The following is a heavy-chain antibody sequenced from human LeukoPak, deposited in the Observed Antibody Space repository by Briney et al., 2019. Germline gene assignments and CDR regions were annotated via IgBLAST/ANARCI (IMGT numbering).Heavy chain of an antibody. CDR3: AKAAYYDILANWFDP. D-gene: IGHD3-9*01. Sequence: GGSLRLSCAASGFTFSSYAMSWVRQAPGKGLEWVSAISGSGGSTYYADSVKGRFTISRDNSRNTLYLQMNSLRAEDTAVYYCAKAAYYDILANWFDPWGQGTLVTVSS. V-gene: IGHV3-23*01. J-gene: IGHJ5*02. CDR1: GFTFSSYA. CDR2: ISGSGGST.